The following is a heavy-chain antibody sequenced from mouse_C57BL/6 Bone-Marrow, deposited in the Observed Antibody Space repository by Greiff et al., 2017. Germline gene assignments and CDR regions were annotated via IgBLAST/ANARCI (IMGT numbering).Heavy chain of an antibody. CDR3: VPNWDGGDYARDY. V-gene: IGHV10-1*01. J-gene: IGHJ4*01. CDR2: IRSKSNNYAT. D-gene: IGHD4-1*02. CDR1: GFSFNTYA. Sequence: EVQLVESGGGLVQPKGSLTLSCAASGFSFNTYAMNWVRQAPGKGLEWVARIRSKSNNYATYYADSVKDRFTISRDDSESMLYLQMDNLKTEDTAMYYCVPNWDGGDYARDYWGQGTSVTVSS.